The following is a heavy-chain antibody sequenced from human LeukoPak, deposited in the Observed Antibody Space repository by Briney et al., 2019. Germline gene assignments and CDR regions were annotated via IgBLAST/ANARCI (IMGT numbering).Heavy chain of an antibody. CDR2: INHSGYT. D-gene: IGHD6-19*01. V-gene: IGHV4-34*10. CDR3: ARDGQTGSYSSGWHGGFDY. Sequence: SETLSLTCAVSGVSFDDYSWSWGRQTPGKGLEWIGEINHSGYTNDSPSLKSRVTMSVDTSKNQFSLKLSSVTAADTAVYYCARDGQTGSYSSGWHGGFDYWGQGTLVTVSS. CDR1: GVSFDDYS. J-gene: IGHJ4*02.